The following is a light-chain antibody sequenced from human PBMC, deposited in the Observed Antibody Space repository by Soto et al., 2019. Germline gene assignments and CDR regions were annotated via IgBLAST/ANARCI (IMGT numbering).Light chain of an antibody. CDR3: SSYTLL. CDR2: DVS. V-gene: IGLV2-14*01. CDR1: SSDVGGYNY. J-gene: IGLJ1*01. Sequence: SVLPQPASVSGSPGQSITISCTGTSSDVGGYNYVSWYQQHPGKAPKLMIYDVSNRPSGVSNRFSGSKSGNTASLTISGLQAEDEADYYCSSYTLLFGTGTKVTVL.